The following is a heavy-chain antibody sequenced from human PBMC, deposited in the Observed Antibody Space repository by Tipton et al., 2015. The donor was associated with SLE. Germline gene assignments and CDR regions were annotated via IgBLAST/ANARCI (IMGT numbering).Heavy chain of an antibody. CDR3: TRYTSIVIGRSGDY. CDR2: INPNSGGA. D-gene: IGHD2/OR15-2a*01. V-gene: IGHV1-2*02. Sequence: QSGAEVKKPGASVKVSCKPSGYTFTGHYIHWVRQAPGQGLEWMGWINPNSGGAEYARDFQGRVPMGWDTSISTAYMELSRLRSDDTAVYYCTRYTSIVIGRSGDYWGQGTLGTVSS. J-gene: IGHJ4*02. CDR1: GYTFTGHY.